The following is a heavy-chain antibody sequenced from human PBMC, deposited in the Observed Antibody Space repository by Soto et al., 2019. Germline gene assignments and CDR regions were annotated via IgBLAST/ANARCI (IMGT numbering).Heavy chain of an antibody. D-gene: IGHD1-26*01. CDR1: GYTFTTYG. CDR2: ISAYNGNT. V-gene: IGHV1-18*01. CDR3: ARDKGSKAWYYFFDF. J-gene: IGHJ4*02. Sequence: ASVKVSCKASGYTFTTYGIAWVRQAPGQGLEWLGWISAYNGNTNYAQKFQGRVTMTTETSTNTAYMEVRSLRSDDTAVYYCARDKGSKAWYYFFDFWGQGTLVTVSS.